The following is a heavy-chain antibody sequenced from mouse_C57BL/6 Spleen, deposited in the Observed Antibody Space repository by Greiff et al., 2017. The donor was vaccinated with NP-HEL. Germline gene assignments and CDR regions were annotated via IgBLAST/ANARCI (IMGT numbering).Heavy chain of an antibody. D-gene: IGHD1-1*01. Sequence: EVQLQESGPGLVKPSQSLSLTCSVTGYSITSGYYWNWIRQFPGNKLEWMGYISYDGSNNYNPSLKNRISITRDTSKNQFFLKLNSVTTEDTATYYCARDSYYYGTFDYWGQGTTLTVSS. CDR2: ISYDGSN. CDR1: GYSITSGYY. CDR3: ARDSYYYGTFDY. V-gene: IGHV3-6*01. J-gene: IGHJ2*01.